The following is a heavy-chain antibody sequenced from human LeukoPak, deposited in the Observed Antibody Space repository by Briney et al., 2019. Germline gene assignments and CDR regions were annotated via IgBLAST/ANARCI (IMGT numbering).Heavy chain of an antibody. CDR2: ISWEGGST. CDR1: GFTFSSYA. CDR3: AKDQDTSAWFWDS. J-gene: IGHJ4*02. Sequence: GGSLRLSCAASGFTFSSYAMHWVRQAPGKGLEWVSLISWEGGSTYYADSVKGRFTISRDNSKNFLYLQMDSLRTEDTAFYYCAKDQDTSAWFWDSWGQGTLVTVSS. D-gene: IGHD6-19*01. V-gene: IGHV3-43D*03.